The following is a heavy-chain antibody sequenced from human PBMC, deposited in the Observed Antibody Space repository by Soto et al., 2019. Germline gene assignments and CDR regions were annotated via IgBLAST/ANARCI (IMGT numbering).Heavy chain of an antibody. Sequence: SETLPLTCAVYGGSFSGDYWSWIRQPPGKGLEWIGEINHSGSTNYNSSLKSRVTISVDTSKNQFSLKLSSVTAADTAVYYCGREGYGDSRGYFAMELWGQGSLVTAYS. V-gene: IGHV4-34*01. CDR1: GGSFSGDY. J-gene: IGHJ4*02. D-gene: IGHD3-22*01. CDR3: GREGYGDSRGYFAMEL. CDR2: INHSGST.